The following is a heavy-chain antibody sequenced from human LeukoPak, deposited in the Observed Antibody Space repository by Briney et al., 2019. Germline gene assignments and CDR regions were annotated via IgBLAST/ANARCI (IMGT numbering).Heavy chain of an antibody. V-gene: IGHV3-23*01. CDR2: ISGSGGNT. J-gene: IGHJ3*02. CDR1: GFTFSRYA. Sequence: GGSLRLSCAASGFTFSRYAMSWVRQAPGKGLDWVSVISGSGGNTYYADSVKGRFTISRDSSKNTLYLQMNSLRAEDTAVYYCAREVTTSAFDIWGQGTMVTVSS. CDR3: AREVTTSAFDI. D-gene: IGHD4-17*01.